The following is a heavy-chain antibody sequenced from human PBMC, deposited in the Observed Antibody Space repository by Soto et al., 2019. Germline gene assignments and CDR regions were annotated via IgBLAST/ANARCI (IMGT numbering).Heavy chain of an antibody. CDR2: IRKDGSQR. Sequence: EVQLVESGGGLVQPGGSLTLSCAASEFAFSSDWMTWVRQAPGKGLEWVANIRKDGSQRSYLDSVRGRFTISRDNSKNSLYLKMNSLRAEDTALYFCARDVSPGSSGLYFDAFDIWGQGTMVTVSS. CDR1: EFAFSSDW. V-gene: IGHV3-7*05. CDR3: ARDVSPGSSGLYFDAFDI. J-gene: IGHJ3*02. D-gene: IGHD6-25*01.